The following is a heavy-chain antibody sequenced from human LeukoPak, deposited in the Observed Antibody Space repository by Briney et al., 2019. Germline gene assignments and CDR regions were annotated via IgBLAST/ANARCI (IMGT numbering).Heavy chain of an antibody. J-gene: IGHJ4*02. CDR2: ISSSSPYI. CDR1: GFAFSSYN. D-gene: IGHD7-27*01. V-gene: IGHV3-21*01. CDR3: ARGQLTGDDELFDY. Sequence: GGSLRLSCAASGFAFSSYNMNWVRQAPGKGLEWVSSISSSSPYIYYADSVKGRFTISRDNAKNSLYLQVNSLRAEDTAVYYCARGQLTGDDELFDYWGQGTLVTVS.